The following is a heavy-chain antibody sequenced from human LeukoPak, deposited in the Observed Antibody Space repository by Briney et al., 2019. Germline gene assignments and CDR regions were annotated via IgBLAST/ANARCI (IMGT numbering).Heavy chain of an antibody. CDR2: ISANSGNT. J-gene: IGHJ4*02. D-gene: IGHD2-8*01. CDR1: GYTFTSYA. Sequence: ASVKVSCKASGYTFTSYAISWVRQAPGQGLEWMGWISANSGNTNYAQKLQGRVTMTIDTSTSTAYMELRSLRSDDTAVYYCARDLRRYCTNGVCYRRGFDYWGQGTLVTVSS. CDR3: ARDLRRYCTNGVCYRRGFDY. V-gene: IGHV1-18*01.